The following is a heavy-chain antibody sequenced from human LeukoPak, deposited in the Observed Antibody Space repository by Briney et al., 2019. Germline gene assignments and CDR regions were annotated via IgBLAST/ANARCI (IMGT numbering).Heavy chain of an antibody. CDR1: GFTFCSYA. Sequence: GRSLRLSCAASGFTFCSYAMHWVRQAPGKGLEWVAVISYDGSNKYYADSVKGRFTISRDNSKNTLYLQMNSLRAEDTAVYYCASSPYTVTTPSFDYWGQGTLVTVSS. J-gene: IGHJ4*02. CDR2: ISYDGSNK. V-gene: IGHV3-30-3*01. CDR3: ASSPYTVTTPSFDY. D-gene: IGHD4-17*01.